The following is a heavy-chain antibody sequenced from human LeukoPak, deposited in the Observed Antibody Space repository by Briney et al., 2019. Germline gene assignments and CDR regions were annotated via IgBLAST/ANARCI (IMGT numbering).Heavy chain of an antibody. V-gene: IGHV4-61*02. Sequence: SETLSLTCTVSGGSISSGSYYWSWIRQPAGKGLEWIGRIYTSGSTNYNPSLKSRVTISVDTSKNQFSLKLSSVTAADTAVYYCAREYYYDSSGYYLHDYWGQGTLVTVSS. CDR3: AREYYYDSSGYYLHDY. CDR2: IYTSGST. D-gene: IGHD3-22*01. J-gene: IGHJ4*02. CDR1: GGSISSGSYY.